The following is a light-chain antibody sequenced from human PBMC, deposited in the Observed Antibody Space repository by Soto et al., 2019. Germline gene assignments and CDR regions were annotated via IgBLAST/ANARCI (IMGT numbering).Light chain of an antibody. J-gene: IGLJ1*01. CDR2: EVS. Sequence: SVLTQPASVSGSPGQSITLSCTGTSTDVGGYIYVSWYQQYPGNAPRLIIYEVSNRPSGVSDRFSGSKSGNTASLTIPGLQTEDEADYYCSSYTSSRAYVFGIGTKVTVL. V-gene: IGLV2-14*01. CDR1: STDVGGYIY. CDR3: SSYTSSRAYV.